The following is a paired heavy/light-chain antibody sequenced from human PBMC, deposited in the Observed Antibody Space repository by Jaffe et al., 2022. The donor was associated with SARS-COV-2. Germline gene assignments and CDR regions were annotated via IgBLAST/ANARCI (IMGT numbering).Light chain of an antibody. Sequence: DVVMTQTPLSSPVTLGQPASISCRSSQSLVHSDGNTYLSWLQQRPGQPPRLLIYKISNRFSGVPDRFSGSGAGTDFTLKISRVEAEDVGVYYCMQTTQFPWTFGQGTKVEI. V-gene: IGKV2-24*01. CDR2: KIS. CDR3: MQTTQFPWT. J-gene: IGKJ1*01. CDR1: QSLVHSDGNTY.
Heavy chain of an antibody. J-gene: IGHJ5*02. CDR2: ISNSGTTT. V-gene: IGHV3-23*04. CDR3: AKRYYGSGSFA. CDR1: GLTFSSFA. D-gene: IGHD3-10*01. Sequence: EVQLVESGGGLVQPGGSLRLSCEAFGLTFSSFAMSWVRQAPGKGLEWVSAISNSGTTTYYSDSVKGRFTISRDNSKNTLYLQLNSLRADDTAVYYCAKRYYGSGSFAWGQGTLVTVSS.